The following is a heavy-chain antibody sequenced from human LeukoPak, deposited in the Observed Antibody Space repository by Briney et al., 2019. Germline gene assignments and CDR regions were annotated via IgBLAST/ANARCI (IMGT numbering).Heavy chain of an antibody. CDR3: ARTMHYDFWSGYYFNWFDP. D-gene: IGHD3-3*01. V-gene: IGHV4-34*01. CDR1: GGSFSGYY. CDR2: INHSGST. Sequence: SETLSLTCAVYGGSFSGYYWSWIRQPPGKGLEWIGEINHSGSTNYNPSLKSRVTISVDTSKNQFSLKLSSVTAADTAVYYCARTMHYDFWSGYYFNWFDPWGQGTLVTVSS. J-gene: IGHJ5*02.